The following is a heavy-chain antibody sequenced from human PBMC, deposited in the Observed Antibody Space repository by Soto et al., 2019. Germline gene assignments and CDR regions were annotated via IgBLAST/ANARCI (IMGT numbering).Heavy chain of an antibody. Sequence: GGSLRLSCAASGFTFSSYAMSWVRQAPGKGLEWVSAISGSGGSTYYADSVKGRFTISRDNSKNTLYLQMNSLRAEDTAVYYCAKDPLSSSSETYNWFDPWGQGTLVTVSS. CDR3: AKDPLSSSSETYNWFDP. V-gene: IGHV3-23*01. J-gene: IGHJ5*02. CDR2: ISGSGGST. D-gene: IGHD6-6*01. CDR1: GFTFSSYA.